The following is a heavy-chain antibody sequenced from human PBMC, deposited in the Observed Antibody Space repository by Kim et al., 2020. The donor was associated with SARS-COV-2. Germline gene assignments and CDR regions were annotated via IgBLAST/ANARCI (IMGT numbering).Heavy chain of an antibody. V-gene: IGHV3-30*01. CDR3: ARDQETTGAFDI. J-gene: IGHJ3*02. D-gene: IGHD4-17*01. Sequence: YYADAVKGRFTISRDNSKKTLYLQMNSLRAEDTAVYYCARDQETTGAFDIWGQGTMVTVSS.